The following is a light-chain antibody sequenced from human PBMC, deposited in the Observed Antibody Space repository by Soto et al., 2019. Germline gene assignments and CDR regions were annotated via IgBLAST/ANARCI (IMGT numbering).Light chain of an antibody. J-gene: IGKJ1*01. V-gene: IGKV4-1*01. CDR1: QSVLYSSNNKNY. CDR3: QQYYSTPTWT. Sequence: DIVMTQSPDSLAVSLGERATINCKSSQSVLYSSNNKNYLAWYQQQPGQPPKLLIYWASTRESGVPDRFSGSGSGTDFTLTISSLQAEDVAVYYCQQYYSTPTWTFGQGTKVEIK. CDR2: WAS.